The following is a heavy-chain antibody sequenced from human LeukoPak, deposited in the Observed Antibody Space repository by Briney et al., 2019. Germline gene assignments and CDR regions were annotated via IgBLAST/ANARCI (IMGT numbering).Heavy chain of an antibody. CDR2: IYYSGST. CDR3: ARHSLSGYDYGSFDY. CDR1: GFSFNKAW. Sequence: GSLRLSCEASGFSFNKAWMSWVRQAPGKGLEWIAYIYYSGSTDYNPSLKSRVTISVDTSKNQFSLKLSSVTAADTAMYYCARHSLSGYDYGSFDYWGQGSLVTVSS. D-gene: IGHD5-12*01. J-gene: IGHJ4*02. V-gene: IGHV4-59*08.